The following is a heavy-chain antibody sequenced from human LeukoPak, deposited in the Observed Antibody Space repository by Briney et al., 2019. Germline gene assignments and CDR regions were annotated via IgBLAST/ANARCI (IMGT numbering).Heavy chain of an antibody. CDR3: ARDYSSSSGYFDY. V-gene: IGHV1-2*02. D-gene: IGHD6-6*01. J-gene: IGHJ4*02. CDR2: INPNSGGT. CDR1: GNTFTVYY. Sequence: ASVKVSCKASGNTFTVYYMHWVRQAPGQGPEWMGWINPNSGGTNYAEKFQGRVTMTRDTSISTAYMDLRRLRSDDTAVYYCARDYSSSSGYFDYWGQGTLVTVSS.